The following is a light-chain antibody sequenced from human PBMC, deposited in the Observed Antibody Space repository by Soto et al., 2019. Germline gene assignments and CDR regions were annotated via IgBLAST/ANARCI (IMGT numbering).Light chain of an antibody. CDR3: QHYKTLPLS. V-gene: IGKV3-15*01. J-gene: IGKJ4*01. Sequence: IVMTQSPATLSVSPGERATLSCRASQGIGSTLAWYQQKPGQTPRLLIYDASTRATGIPARFSGIGSGTEFTLIISSLQSEDFGVYYCQHYKTLPLSFGGGTKEDIK. CDR2: DAS. CDR1: QGIGST.